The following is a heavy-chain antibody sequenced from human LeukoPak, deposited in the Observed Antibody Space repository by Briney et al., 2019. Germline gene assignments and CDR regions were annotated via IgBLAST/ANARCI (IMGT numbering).Heavy chain of an antibody. V-gene: IGHV4-4*07. CDR2: IYTSGST. D-gene: IGHD4-17*01. CDR1: GGSISSYY. CDR3: ARDPDYGDYDY. J-gene: IGHJ4*02. Sequence: SETLSLTCTVSGGSISSYYWSWIRQPAGKGLEWIGRIYTSGSTNYNPSLKSRVTMSVDTSKNQSSLKLSSVTAADTAVCYCARDPDYGDYDYWGQGTLVTVSS.